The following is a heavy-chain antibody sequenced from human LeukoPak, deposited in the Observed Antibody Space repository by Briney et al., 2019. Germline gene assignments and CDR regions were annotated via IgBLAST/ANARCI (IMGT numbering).Heavy chain of an antibody. CDR3: AELGITMIGGV. CDR2: ISSSGSTI. Sequence: GGSLRLSCAASGFTFSGFSMNWVRQAPGKGLEWVSYISSSGSTIYYADSVKGRFTISRDNAKNSLYLQMNSLRAEDTAVYYCAELGITMIGGVWGKGTTVTISS. D-gene: IGHD3-10*02. J-gene: IGHJ6*04. CDR1: GFTFSGFS. V-gene: IGHV3-48*04.